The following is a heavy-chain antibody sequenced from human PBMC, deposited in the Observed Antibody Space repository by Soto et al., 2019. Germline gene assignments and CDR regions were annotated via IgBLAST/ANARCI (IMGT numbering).Heavy chain of an antibody. Sequence: QVQLQQWGAGLLKPSETLSLTCAVYGGSFSPYFWSWIRQPPGKGLEWIGEINHSGSTNYNPSRTRRAPLSVDTSKTQVSLKLTSVTAADTAVYYCARLASGWQYYYFDFWGRGTPVTVSS. J-gene: IGHJ2*01. CDR1: GGSFSPYF. CDR3: ARLASGWQYYYFDF. V-gene: IGHV4-34*01. D-gene: IGHD6-19*01. CDR2: INHSGST.